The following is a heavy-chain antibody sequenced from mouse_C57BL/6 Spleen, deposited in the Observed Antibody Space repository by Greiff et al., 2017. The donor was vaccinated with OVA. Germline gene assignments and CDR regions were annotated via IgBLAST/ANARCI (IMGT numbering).Heavy chain of an antibody. Sequence: EVKLMESGPELVKPGASVKIPCKASGYTFTDYNMDWVKQSHGKSLEWIGDINPNNGGTIYNQKFKGKATLTVDKSSSTAYMELRSLTSEDTAVYYCARSGTGTRYFDYWGQGTTLTVSS. D-gene: IGHD4-1*01. CDR2: INPNNGGT. J-gene: IGHJ2*01. CDR1: GYTFTDYN. V-gene: IGHV1-18*01. CDR3: ARSGTGTRYFDY.